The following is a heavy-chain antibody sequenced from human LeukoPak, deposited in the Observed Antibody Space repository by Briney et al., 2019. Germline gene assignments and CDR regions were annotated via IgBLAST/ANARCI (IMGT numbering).Heavy chain of an antibody. CDR2: ISYDGSNK. D-gene: IGHD7-27*01. J-gene: IGHJ4*02. CDR1: GFTFSSYA. Sequence: GGSLRLSCAASGFTFSSYAMHWVRQAPGKGLEWVALISYDGSNKYYGDSVKGRFTISRDNSKNTLYLQMNSLRVEDTAVYYCARDLAWGAFDYWGQGTLVTVSS. V-gene: IGHV3-30*03. CDR3: ARDLAWGAFDY.